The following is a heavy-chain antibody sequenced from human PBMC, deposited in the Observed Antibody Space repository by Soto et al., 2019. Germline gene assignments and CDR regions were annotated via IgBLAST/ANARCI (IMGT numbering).Heavy chain of an antibody. Sequence: ASVKVSCKASGYTFTNFGVTWVRRAPGQGLEWMGWISAYTDTPNYAQKFQGRVTMTIDTSTSTAYMELSSLRSEDTAVYYCVRDWTHYDSSGPGDYWGQGTLVTVSS. J-gene: IGHJ4*02. CDR1: GYTFTNFG. D-gene: IGHD3-22*01. V-gene: IGHV1-18*01. CDR2: ISAYTDTP. CDR3: VRDWTHYDSSGPGDY.